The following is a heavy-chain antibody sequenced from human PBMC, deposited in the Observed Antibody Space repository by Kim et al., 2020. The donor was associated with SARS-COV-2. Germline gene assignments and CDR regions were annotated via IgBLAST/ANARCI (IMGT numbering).Heavy chain of an antibody. J-gene: IGHJ4*02. CDR2: INSDGSST. CDR3: ARGKYLD. Sequence: GGSLRLSCAASGFTFSTYWMYWVRQAPGKGLVWVSRINSDGSSTNYADSVKGRFTISRDDSKNTLFLQMSSLRAEDTAIYFCARGKYLDWGQGALVTVSS. CDR1: GFTFSTYW. V-gene: IGHV3-74*01. D-gene: IGHD6-6*01.